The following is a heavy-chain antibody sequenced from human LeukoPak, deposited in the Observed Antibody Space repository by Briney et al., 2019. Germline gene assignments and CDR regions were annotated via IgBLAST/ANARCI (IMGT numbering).Heavy chain of an antibody. J-gene: IGHJ4*02. CDR2: ISGSGGTT. Sequence: PGGSLRLSCAASGFTFSNYAMSWVRQAPGKGLEWVSGISGSGGTTYFADSVKGRFIISRDNSKNTLYLHMNGLRAEDTAVYYCAKEYSGFSDYFDSWGQGTLVTVSS. D-gene: IGHD5-12*01. CDR3: AKEYSGFSDYFDS. V-gene: IGHV3-23*01. CDR1: GFTFSNYA.